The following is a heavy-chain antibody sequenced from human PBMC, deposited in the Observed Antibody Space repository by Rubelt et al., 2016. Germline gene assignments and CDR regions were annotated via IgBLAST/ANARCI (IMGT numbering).Heavy chain of an antibody. CDR2: INHSGST. CDR1: GGSFSGYY. V-gene: IGHV4-34*01. J-gene: IGHJ4*02. Sequence: QVQLQQWGAGLLKPSETLSLTCAVYGGSFSGYYWSWIRQPPGKGQEWIGEINHSGSTNYNPSLKMRVTISVDTSKNKFSVKLSSVTAADTAVYYCARGGTMVRGVIMPFDYWGQGTLVTVSS. CDR3: ARGGTMVRGVIMPFDY. D-gene: IGHD3-10*01.